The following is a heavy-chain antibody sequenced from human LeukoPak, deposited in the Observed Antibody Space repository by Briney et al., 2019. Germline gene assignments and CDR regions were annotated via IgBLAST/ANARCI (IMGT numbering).Heavy chain of an antibody. Sequence: GGSLRLSCAASGFTFSSYAMSWVRQAPGKGLEWVSAISGSGGSTYYADSVKGRFTISRDNSKNTLYLQINSLRAEDTAVYYCAKSFCSGGSCHTGTFDYWGQGTLVTVSS. CDR1: GFTFSSYA. D-gene: IGHD2-15*01. J-gene: IGHJ4*02. CDR3: AKSFCSGGSCHTGTFDY. V-gene: IGHV3-23*01. CDR2: ISGSGGST.